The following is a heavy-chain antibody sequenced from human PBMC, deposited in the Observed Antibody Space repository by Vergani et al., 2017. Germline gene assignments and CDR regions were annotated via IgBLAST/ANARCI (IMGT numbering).Heavy chain of an antibody. CDR1: GYSIRSGCY. D-gene: IGHD2-2*02. V-gene: IGHV4-61*02. CDR3: ARSYCSSTSCYSYMDV. J-gene: IGHJ6*03. Sequence: QVRLHESGLGLVKPSETLYLSCDVSGYSIRSGCYWGWMRQPAGKGLEWIGRIYTSGSTNYNPSLKSRVTISVDTSKNQFSLKLSSVTAADTAVYYCARSYCSSTSCYSYMDVWGKGTTVTVSS. CDR2: IYTSGST.